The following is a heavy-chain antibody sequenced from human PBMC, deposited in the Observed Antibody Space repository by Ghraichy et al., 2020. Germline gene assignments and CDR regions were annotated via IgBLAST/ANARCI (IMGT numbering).Heavy chain of an antibody. CDR1: GGAVSSGSYY. J-gene: IGHJ3*02. CDR3: ARDEGVYCGGDCASSFDI. D-gene: IGHD2-21*02. V-gene: IGHV4-61*01. CDR2: IYYSGST. Sequence: SETLSLTCTVSGGAVSSGSYYWSWIRQPPGKGLEWIGYIYYSGSTKYNPSLKSRVTISIDRSKNQFSLNLSSVTAADTAVYYCARDEGVYCGGDCASSFDIGGQGTMVTVSS.